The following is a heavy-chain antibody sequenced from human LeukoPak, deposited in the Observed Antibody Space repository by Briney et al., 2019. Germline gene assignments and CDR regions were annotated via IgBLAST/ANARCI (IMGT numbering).Heavy chain of an antibody. V-gene: IGHV4-34*01. J-gene: IGHJ5*02. CDR2: INHSGST. CDR3: ARGRAYYYGSGSSRPNWFDP. CDR1: GGSFSGYY. Sequence: SETLSLTCAVYGGSFSGYYWSWIRQPPGKGLEWIWEINHSGSTNYNPSLKSRVTISVDTSKNQFSLKLSSVTAADTAVYYCARGRAYYYGSGSSRPNWFDPWGQGTLVTVSS. D-gene: IGHD3-10*01.